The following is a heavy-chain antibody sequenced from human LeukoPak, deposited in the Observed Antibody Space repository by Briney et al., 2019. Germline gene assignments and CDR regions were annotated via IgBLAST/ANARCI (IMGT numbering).Heavy chain of an antibody. CDR1: GFTFSNYA. Sequence: GGSLRLSCAASGFTFSNYAMSWVRQAPGKGLEWVSGISGSDGSTYYADSVKGRLTISRDNSKNTLYLQMDSLRAEDTAVYYCAKVGIRISLIVVVFTTADDWYFDLWGRGTLVTVSS. CDR3: AKVGIRISLIVVVFTTADDWYFDL. CDR2: ISGSDGST. D-gene: IGHD3-22*01. V-gene: IGHV3-23*01. J-gene: IGHJ2*01.